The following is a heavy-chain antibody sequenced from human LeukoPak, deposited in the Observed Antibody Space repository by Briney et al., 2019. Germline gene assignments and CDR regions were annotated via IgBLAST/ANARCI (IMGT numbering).Heavy chain of an antibody. CDR2: FSGISTT. CDR3: AKLRQWQPQRYFFEY. D-gene: IGHD6-19*01. CDR1: GFTFSSCA. V-gene: IGHV3-23*01. J-gene: IGHJ4*02. Sequence: GGSLRLSCAASGFTFSSCAMSWVRQAPGKGLEWVSTFSGISTTSYADAVKGRVTISRGNSKNTLYLQMDSLRAEDTAVYYCAKLRQWQPQRYFFEYWGQGALVTVAS.